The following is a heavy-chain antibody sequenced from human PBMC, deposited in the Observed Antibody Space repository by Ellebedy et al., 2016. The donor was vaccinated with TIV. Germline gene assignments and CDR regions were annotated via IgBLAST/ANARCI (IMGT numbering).Heavy chain of an antibody. Sequence: PGGSLRLSCAASGFTFSSYAMSWVRQAPGKGLEWVSGSISSGGSTYYTDSVKGRFTMSRDNSKNILYLQMNSLRAEDTAVYYCAKSSVAATACFDHWGQGTLVTVSS. J-gene: IGHJ4*02. D-gene: IGHD6-13*01. CDR1: GFTFSSYA. CDR2: SISSGGST. CDR3: AKSSVAATACFDH. V-gene: IGHV3-23*01.